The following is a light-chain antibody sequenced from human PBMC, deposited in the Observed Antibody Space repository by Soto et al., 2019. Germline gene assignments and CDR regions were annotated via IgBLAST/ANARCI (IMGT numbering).Light chain of an antibody. V-gene: IGLV1-44*01. J-gene: IGLJ3*02. Sequence: QAVVTQPPSASGTPGQRVTISCSGSSSNIGSHNVIWYQHLPGTAPKLLIYNNNQRPSGVPDRFSGSRSGTSASLAISGLQSEDEADYYCAAWDDSLKGRVFGGGTKLTVL. CDR3: AAWDDSLKGRV. CDR1: SSNIGSHN. CDR2: NNN.